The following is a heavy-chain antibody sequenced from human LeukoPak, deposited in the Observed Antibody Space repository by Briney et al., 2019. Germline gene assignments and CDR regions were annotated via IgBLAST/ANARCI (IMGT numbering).Heavy chain of an antibody. CDR1: GYTLTELS. Sequence: ASVKVSCKVSGYTLTELSMHWVRQAPGKGLEWMGGFDPEDGETTYAQKFQGRVTMTRDTSTSTVYMELSSLRSEDTAVYYCARKAYCSSTSCYAFDIWGQGTMVTVSS. CDR2: FDPEDGET. D-gene: IGHD2-2*01. CDR3: ARKAYCSSTSCYAFDI. J-gene: IGHJ3*02. V-gene: IGHV1-24*01.